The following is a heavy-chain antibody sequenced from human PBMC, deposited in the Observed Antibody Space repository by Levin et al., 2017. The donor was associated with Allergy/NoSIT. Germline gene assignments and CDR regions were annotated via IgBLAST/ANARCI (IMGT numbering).Heavy chain of an antibody. Sequence: SCAASGFTFSSYGMHWVRQAPGKGLEWVAVIWYDGSDKYYADFVKGRFTISRDNSKNTLYLQMNSLRVEDTAVYYCAREGYSSGWFDYYGMDVWGQGTTVTVSS. CDR2: IWYDGSDK. V-gene: IGHV3-33*01. CDR1: GFTFSSYG. J-gene: IGHJ6*02. D-gene: IGHD6-19*01. CDR3: AREGYSSGWFDYYGMDV.